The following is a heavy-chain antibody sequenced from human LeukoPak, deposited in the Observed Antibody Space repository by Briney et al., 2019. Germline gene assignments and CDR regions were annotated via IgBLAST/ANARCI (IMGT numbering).Heavy chain of an antibody. V-gene: IGHV1-2*04. J-gene: IGHJ6*01. D-gene: IGHD1-26*01. Sequence: ASVQISCKASGYTFTAYYMHWVRRAPGQGGEGMGWINHNNGGTNSAQKFQGWVTMTRDTSISTAYMELSRLKSDDTAVYYCARGRGQLYYSLPDPAHGLDVWGQGTTVTVSS. CDR2: INHNNGGT. CDR1: GYTFTAYY. CDR3: ARGRGQLYYSLPDPAHGLDV.